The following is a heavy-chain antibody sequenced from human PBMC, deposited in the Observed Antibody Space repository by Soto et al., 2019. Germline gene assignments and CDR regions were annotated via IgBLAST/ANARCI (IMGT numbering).Heavy chain of an antibody. CDR3: AKDTVGGYSFWGGFYSDGLDV. CDR2: ISGSADGT. CDR1: GFTFDSYA. J-gene: IGHJ3*01. D-gene: IGHD3-3*01. Sequence: GGSLRLSCVGSGFTFDSYAISWVRQAPGERLQWIAAISGSADGTDYAHSVRGRFTISRDNAKKTVHLQMDSLRVEDTAVYFWAKDTVGGYSFWGGFYSDGLDVWGQGTLVTVSS. V-gene: IGHV3-23*01.